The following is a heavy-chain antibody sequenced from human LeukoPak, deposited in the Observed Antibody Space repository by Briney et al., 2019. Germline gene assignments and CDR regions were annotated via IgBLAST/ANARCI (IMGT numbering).Heavy chain of an antibody. CDR3: ARRTPDYYDSSGYYYFHY. CDR2: IKQDGSEK. J-gene: IGHJ4*02. V-gene: IGHV3-7*01. CDR1: GFTFSSYW. D-gene: IGHD3-22*01. Sequence: GGSLRLSCAASGFTFSSYWMSWVRQAPGKGLEWVANIKQDGSEKYYVDSVKGRFTISRDNAKNSLYLQMNSLRAEDTAVYYCARRTPDYYDSSGYYYFHYWGQGTLVTVSS.